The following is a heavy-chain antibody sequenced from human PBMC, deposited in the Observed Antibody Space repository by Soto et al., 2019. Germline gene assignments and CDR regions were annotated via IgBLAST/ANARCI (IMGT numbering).Heavy chain of an antibody. CDR3: ARDPAGWYRQAYNWFDP. CDR1: GFTFSSYW. D-gene: IGHD6-19*01. Sequence: GGSLRLSCAASGFTFSSYWMQWVRQAPGKGLVWVSRINSDGSSTSYADSVKGRFTISRDNAKNTLYLQMNSLRAEDTAVYYCARDPAGWYRQAYNWFDPWGQGTLVTVSS. CDR2: INSDGSST. J-gene: IGHJ5*02. V-gene: IGHV3-74*01.